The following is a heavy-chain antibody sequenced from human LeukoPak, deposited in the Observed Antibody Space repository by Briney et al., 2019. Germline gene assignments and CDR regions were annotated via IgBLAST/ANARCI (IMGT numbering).Heavy chain of an antibody. J-gene: IGHJ6*03. D-gene: IGHD1-7*01. CDR2: ISSSDSTT. V-gene: IGHV3-11*04. Sequence: PGGSLRLSCAASGITFSDYYMSWIRQAPGKGLERVSYISSSDSTTYYAESVKGRFTISRDNAKNSLYLQMNSLRAEDTAVYYCARDGRELYYYYYMDVWGKGTTVTVSS. CDR3: ARDGRELYYYYYMDV. CDR1: GITFSDYY.